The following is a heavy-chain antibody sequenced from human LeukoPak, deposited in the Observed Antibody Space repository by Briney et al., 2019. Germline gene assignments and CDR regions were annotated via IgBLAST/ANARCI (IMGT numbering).Heavy chain of an antibody. D-gene: IGHD6-19*01. CDR2: ISSTGVYT. J-gene: IGHJ4*02. Sequence: GGSLRLSCAASGFSFSDYYMTWIRQAPGKGLEWVSYISSTGVYTDYADSVKGRFTISRDNAKNSLFLQLNSLRAEDTAVYYCARGRIYSSGPFDYWGQGTLVTVSS. CDR1: GFSFSDYY. V-gene: IGHV3-11*06. CDR3: ARGRIYSSGPFDY.